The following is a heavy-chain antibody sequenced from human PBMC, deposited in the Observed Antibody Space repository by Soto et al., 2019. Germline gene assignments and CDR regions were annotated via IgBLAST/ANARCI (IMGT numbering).Heavy chain of an antibody. D-gene: IGHD3-22*01. Sequence: QVPLVESGGGVVQPGRSLRLPCEASGFTFSNYGMHWVRQAPGKGLEWVAVISYDGRNQYYADSVKGRFTISRDNSKSTLYLQMNSLRPEDTALDYCAKLMYYHDSSGYSVDYWGQGTLVTVSS. CDR2: ISYDGRNQ. V-gene: IGHV3-30*18. CDR1: GFTFSNYG. J-gene: IGHJ4*02. CDR3: AKLMYYHDSSGYSVDY.